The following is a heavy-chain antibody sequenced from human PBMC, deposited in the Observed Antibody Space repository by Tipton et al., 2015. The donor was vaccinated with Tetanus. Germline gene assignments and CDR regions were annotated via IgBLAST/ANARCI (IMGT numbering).Heavy chain of an antibody. CDR1: GFTFKSYT. V-gene: IGHV3-23*01. Sequence: SGFTFKSYTMNWVRQTPGKGLEWVSAISGSRGNTYYADSVKGRFTISRDNSKNTVSLQLNSLRAEDTAIYYCAKEALGVLDVWGKGTTVTVSS. CDR2: ISGSRGNT. CDR3: AKEALGVLDV. J-gene: IGHJ6*04.